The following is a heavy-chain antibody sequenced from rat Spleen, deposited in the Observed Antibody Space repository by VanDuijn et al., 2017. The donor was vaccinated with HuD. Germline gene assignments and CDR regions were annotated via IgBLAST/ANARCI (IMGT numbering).Heavy chain of an antibody. J-gene: IGHJ2*01. CDR2: ITSSSGT. CDR3: ARSRGIPDY. CDR1: GFTFSSYG. V-gene: IGHV5-62*01. D-gene: IGHD3-8*01. Sequence: VQLVESGGGLVQPVRSMKLSCAASGFTFSSYGMHWIRQAPGKGLDWVAYITSSSGTVYADAVKGRFTISRDNAKNTLYLQLNSLKSEDTAIYYCARSRGIPDYWGQGVMVTVSS.